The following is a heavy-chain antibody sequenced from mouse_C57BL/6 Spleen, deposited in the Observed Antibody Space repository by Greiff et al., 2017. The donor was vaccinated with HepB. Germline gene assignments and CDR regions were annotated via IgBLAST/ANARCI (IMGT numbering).Heavy chain of an antibody. CDR3: ARGGRNYDYAMDY. CDR2: IYPGSGST. V-gene: IGHV1-55*01. D-gene: IGHD2-1*01. Sequence: VQLQQSGAELVKPGASVKMSCKASGYTFTSYWITWVKQRPGQGLEWIGDIYPGSGSTNYNEKFKSKATLTVDTSSSTAYMQLSSLTSEDSAVYYSARGGRNYDYAMDYWGQGVSVTVSS. J-gene: IGHJ4*01. CDR1: GYTFTSYW.